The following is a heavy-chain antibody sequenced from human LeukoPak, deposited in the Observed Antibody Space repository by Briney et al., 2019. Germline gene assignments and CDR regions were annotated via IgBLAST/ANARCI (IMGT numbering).Heavy chain of an antibody. D-gene: IGHD6-13*01. V-gene: IGHV4-34*01. Sequence: PSETLSLTCAVYGGSFSGYYWSWIRRPPGKGLEWIGEINHSGSTNYNLSLKSRVTISVDTSKNQFSLKLSSVTAADTAVYYCGGSRSAGYFDYWGQGTLVTVSS. CDR2: INHSGST. J-gene: IGHJ4*02. CDR1: GGSFSGYY. CDR3: GGSRSAGYFDY.